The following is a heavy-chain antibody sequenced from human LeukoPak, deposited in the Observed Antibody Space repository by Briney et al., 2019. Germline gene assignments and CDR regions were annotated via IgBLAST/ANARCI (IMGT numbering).Heavy chain of an antibody. CDR3: ARQGKGGTPLRNFDY. V-gene: IGHV4-34*01. Sequence: SETLSLTCAVYGGSFSGYYWSWIRQPPGKGLEWIGEINHSGSTNYNPSLKSRVTISVDTSKNQFSLKLSSVTAADTAVYYCARQGKGGTPLRNFDYWGQGTLVTVSS. CDR1: GGSFSGYY. D-gene: IGHD1-26*01. J-gene: IGHJ4*02. CDR2: INHSGST.